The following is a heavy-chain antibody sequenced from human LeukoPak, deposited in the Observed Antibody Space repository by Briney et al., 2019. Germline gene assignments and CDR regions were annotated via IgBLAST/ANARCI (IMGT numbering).Heavy chain of an antibody. Sequence: SETLSLTCTVSGGSISSSSYYWGWIRQPPGKGLEWIGSIYYSGSTHYNPSLKSRVTISVDTSKNQFSLKLSSVTAADTAVYYCAILLTTDSLYVYYFDYWGQGTLVTASS. V-gene: IGHV4-39*01. J-gene: IGHJ4*02. D-gene: IGHD1/OR15-1a*01. CDR2: IYYSGST. CDR3: AILLTTDSLYVYYFDY. CDR1: GGSISSSSYY.